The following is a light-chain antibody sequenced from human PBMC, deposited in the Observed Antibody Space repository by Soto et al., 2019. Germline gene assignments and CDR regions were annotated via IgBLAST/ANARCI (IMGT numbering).Light chain of an antibody. V-gene: IGKV3-15*01. CDR3: QQYNNWPHT. Sequence: EIVMTQSPATLSVSPGERATLSCRASQSVSCKLAWFQQKPGQAPSLLIYGVSTRATGVPVRFSGSGSGTEFTLTVNSLQSEDFAVYYCQQYNNWPHTFGQGTKLEIK. J-gene: IGKJ2*01. CDR1: QSVSCK. CDR2: GVS.